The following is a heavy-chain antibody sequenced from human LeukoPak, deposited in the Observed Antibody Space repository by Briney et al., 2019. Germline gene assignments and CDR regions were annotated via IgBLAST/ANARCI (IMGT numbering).Heavy chain of an antibody. J-gene: IGHJ4*02. Sequence: GESLKISCKGSGYSFTSYWIGWVRQMPGKGLEWMGIIYPGDSDTRYSPSFQGQVTISADKSISTAYLQWSSLKASDTAMYYCARLRGLYYDILTGSYYFDYWGQGTLVTVSS. CDR2: IYPGDSDT. V-gene: IGHV5-51*01. CDR3: ARLRGLYYDILTGSYYFDY. CDR1: GYSFTSYW. D-gene: IGHD3-9*01.